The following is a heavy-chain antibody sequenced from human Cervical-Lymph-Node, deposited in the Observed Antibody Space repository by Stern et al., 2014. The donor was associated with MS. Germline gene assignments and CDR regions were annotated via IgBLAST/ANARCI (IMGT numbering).Heavy chain of an antibody. CDR2: ISSNGRNQ. Sequence: VQLVESGAGVVQPGRSLRLSCAASGFSFSNYGVHWVRQAPGKGLEWVAGISSNGRNQYYADSVKGRFTISRDNSKNALYLHMSSLRTEDTAVYYCAKDGTVAINIGRENYFDNWGQGTLVTVSS. J-gene: IGHJ4*02. V-gene: IGHV3-30*18. D-gene: IGHD3/OR15-3a*01. CDR3: AKDGTVAINIGRENYFDN. CDR1: GFSFSNYG.